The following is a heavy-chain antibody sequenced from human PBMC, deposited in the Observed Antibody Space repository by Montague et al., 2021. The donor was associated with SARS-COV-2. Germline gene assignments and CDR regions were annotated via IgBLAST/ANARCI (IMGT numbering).Heavy chain of an antibody. Sequence: RLSWSASGFTFGTYAMTWVRQAPGKGLEWVSTITSSGGKTYYADSVKGRFTISRDNSKNTLYLQMSSLRVDDTAVYYCAKDPLLYGDFWSGYYFDYWGQGTLVTVSS. J-gene: IGHJ4*02. D-gene: IGHD3-3*01. V-gene: IGHV3-23*01. CDR3: AKDPLLYGDFWSGYYFDY. CDR2: ITSSGGKT. CDR1: GFTFGTYA.